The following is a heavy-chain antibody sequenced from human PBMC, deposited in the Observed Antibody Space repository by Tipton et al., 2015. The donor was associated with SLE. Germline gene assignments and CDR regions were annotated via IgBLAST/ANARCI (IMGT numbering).Heavy chain of an antibody. V-gene: IGHV5-51*01. Sequence: QLVQSGAEVKKPGESLKISCKGSGYSFTTYWIGWVRQMPGKGLEWMGIIYPGDSDTRYSPSFQGQVTISADKSISTAYLQWSSLKASDTAMSYCARVGDCSGGTCYPLRFDPWGQGTLVTVSS. CDR2: IYPGDSDT. D-gene: IGHD2-15*01. CDR1: GYSFTTYW. CDR3: ARVGDCSGGTCYPLRFDP. J-gene: IGHJ5*02.